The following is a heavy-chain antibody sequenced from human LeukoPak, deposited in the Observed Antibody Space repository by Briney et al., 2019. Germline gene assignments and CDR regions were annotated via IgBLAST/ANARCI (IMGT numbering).Heavy chain of an antibody. D-gene: IGHD3-22*01. CDR2: ISGSGGST. CDR1: GFTFSSYA. V-gene: IGHV3-23*01. CDR3: AKGGTYYYDSSGYYYEPTINT. Sequence: PGGSLRLSCAASGFTFSSYAMSWVRQAPGKGLEWVSAISGSGGSTYYADSVKGRFTISRDNSKNTLYLQMNSLRAEDTAVYYCAKGGTYYYDSSGYYYEPTINTWGQGTLVTVPS. J-gene: IGHJ5*02.